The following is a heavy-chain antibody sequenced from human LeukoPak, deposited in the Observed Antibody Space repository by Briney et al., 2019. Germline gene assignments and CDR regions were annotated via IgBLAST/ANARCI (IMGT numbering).Heavy chain of an antibody. D-gene: IGHD2-15*01. CDR2: ISSSSSYI. CDR3: ARDLGYCSGGSCYPNWFDP. V-gene: IGHV3-21*01. J-gene: IGHJ5*02. Sequence: GGSLRLSCEASGFTFSSYSMNWVRQAPGKGLEWVSSISSSSSYIYYADSVKGRFTISRDNAKNSLYLQMNSLRAEDTAVYYCARDLGYCSGGSCYPNWFDPWGQGTLVTVTS. CDR1: GFTFSSYS.